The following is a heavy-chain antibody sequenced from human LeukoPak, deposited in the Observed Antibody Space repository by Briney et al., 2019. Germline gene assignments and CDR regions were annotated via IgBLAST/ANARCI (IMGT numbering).Heavy chain of an antibody. CDR3: AKASSNFILDYFDY. Sequence: GGSLRLSCAASIFSFSTYAMSWVRQAPGKGLEWVSAISGSGYNTYYADSVKGRFTISRDNSKNTLYLQMGSLRAEDTALYYCAKASSNFILDYFDYWGQGTLVTVSS. J-gene: IGHJ4*02. CDR1: IFSFSTYA. D-gene: IGHD4-11*01. CDR2: ISGSGYNT. V-gene: IGHV3-23*01.